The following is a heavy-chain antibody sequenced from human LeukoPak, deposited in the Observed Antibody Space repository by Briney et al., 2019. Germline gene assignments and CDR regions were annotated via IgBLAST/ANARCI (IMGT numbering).Heavy chain of an antibody. CDR1: GGSFSGYY. Sequence: SETLSLTCAVYGGSFSGYYWSWIRQPPGKGLEWIGEINHSGSTNYNPSLKSRVTISVDTSKNQFSLKLSSVTAADTAVYYCARVVGSGYLYGMDVWGQGTTVTVSS. J-gene: IGHJ6*02. D-gene: IGHD5-12*01. V-gene: IGHV4-34*01. CDR2: INHSGST. CDR3: ARVVGSGYLYGMDV.